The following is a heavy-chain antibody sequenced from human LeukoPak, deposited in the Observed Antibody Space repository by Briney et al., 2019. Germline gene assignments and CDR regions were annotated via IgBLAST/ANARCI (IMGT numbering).Heavy chain of an antibody. CDR1: GGSFSGYY. CDR2: INHSGST. CDR3: ARSRRGRCRHAFDF. J-gene: IGHJ3*01. Sequence: SETLSLTCAVSGGSFSGYYWSWIRQPPGKGLEWIGEINHSGSTNYNPSLKSRVTISVDTSKNQFSLKLSSVTAADTAVYYCARSRRGRCRHAFDFWGQGIMVTVSS. D-gene: IGHD1-26*01. V-gene: IGHV4-34*01.